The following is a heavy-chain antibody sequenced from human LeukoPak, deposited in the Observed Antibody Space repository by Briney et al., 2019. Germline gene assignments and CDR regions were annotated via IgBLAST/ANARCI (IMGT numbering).Heavy chain of an antibody. CDR2: INRSGST. J-gene: IGHJ5*02. CDR1: GGSFSGYY. CDR3: PRQLSIAAAGTPFDP. V-gene: IGHV4-34*01. Sequence: KPSETLSLTCAVYGGSFSGYYWSWIRQPPGKGLEWIGEINRSGSTNYNPSLKSRVTISVDTSKNQFSLKLSSVTAADTAVYYCPRQLSIAAAGTPFDPWGQGTLVTVSS. D-gene: IGHD6-13*01.